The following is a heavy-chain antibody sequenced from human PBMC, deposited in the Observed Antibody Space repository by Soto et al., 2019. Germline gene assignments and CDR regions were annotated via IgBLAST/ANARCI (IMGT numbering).Heavy chain of an antibody. J-gene: IGHJ4*02. CDR1: GFTFSPYS. CDR2: ISSSSSTI. V-gene: IGHV3-48*01. D-gene: IGHD4-4*01. CDR3: ARARPYSGNSYDY. Sequence: HPGVSLRRSCAASGFTFSPYSINWVRQAPGKGLEWVSYISSSSSTIFYTDSVKGRFTVSRDNAKNSLYLQMNSLRAEDTAVYYCARARPYSGNSYDYWGQGT.